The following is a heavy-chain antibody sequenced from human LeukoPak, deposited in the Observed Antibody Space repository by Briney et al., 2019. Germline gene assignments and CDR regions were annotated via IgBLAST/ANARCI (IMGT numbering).Heavy chain of an antibody. D-gene: IGHD4-17*01. CDR1: GFTFSSYS. Sequence: GGPLRLSCAASGFTFSSYSMNWVRQAPGKGLEWVSSISSSSSYIYYADSVKGRFTISRDNAKNSLYLQMNSLRAEDTAVYYCARGLNDYGDYGSDVWGKGTTVTVSS. CDR3: ARGLNDYGDYGSDV. CDR2: ISSSSSYI. V-gene: IGHV3-21*01. J-gene: IGHJ6*04.